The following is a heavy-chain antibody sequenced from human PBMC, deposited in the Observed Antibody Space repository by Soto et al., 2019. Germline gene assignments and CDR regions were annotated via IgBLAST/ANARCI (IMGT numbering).Heavy chain of an antibody. Sequence: SVKVSCKASGGTFSSYAISWVRQAPGQGLEWMGGIIPIFGTANYAQKFQGRVTITADESTSTAYMELSSLRSEDTAVYYCARKTYYDFWAAGGIYGMDVWGQGTTVTVSS. CDR3: ARKTYYDFWAAGGIYGMDV. D-gene: IGHD3-3*01. V-gene: IGHV1-69*13. CDR1: GGTFSSYA. J-gene: IGHJ6*02. CDR2: IIPIFGTA.